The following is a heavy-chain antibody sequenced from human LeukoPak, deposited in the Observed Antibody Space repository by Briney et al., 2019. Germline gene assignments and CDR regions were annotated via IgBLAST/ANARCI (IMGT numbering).Heavy chain of an antibody. V-gene: IGHV3-13*01. CDR1: GFTFSSYD. Sequence: PGGSLRLSCAASGFTFSSYDIHWVRQATGKVLDWVPGIGTAGEIYYPGSVKGRFTISRENAKNSLYLQMNSLRAGDTAVYYCARAAYSSTWYSRYFDLWGRGTLVTVSS. D-gene: IGHD6-13*01. CDR3: ARAAYSSTWYSRYFDL. CDR2: IGTAGEI. J-gene: IGHJ2*01.